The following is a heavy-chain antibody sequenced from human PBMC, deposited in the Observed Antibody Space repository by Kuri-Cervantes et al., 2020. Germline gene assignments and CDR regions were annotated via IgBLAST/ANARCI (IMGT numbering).Heavy chain of an antibody. D-gene: IGHD5-12*01. Sequence: GGSLRLSCAASGFTFSSYGMHWVRQAPGKGLEWVAFIRYDGSNKYYADSVKGRFTISRDNSKNTLYLQMNSLRAEDTALYYCARDDVRDGGYEDYWGQGTLVTVSS. J-gene: IGHJ4*02. V-gene: IGHV3-30*02. CDR3: ARDDVRDGGYEDY. CDR2: IRYDGSNK. CDR1: GFTFSSYG.